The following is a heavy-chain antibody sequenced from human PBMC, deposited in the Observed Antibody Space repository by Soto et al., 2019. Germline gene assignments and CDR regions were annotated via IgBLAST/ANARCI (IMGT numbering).Heavy chain of an antibody. CDR3: AREAANYYDVSGYSRVFDY. D-gene: IGHD3-22*01. CDR1: GGSSGSGGYY. CDR2: IYYSGST. J-gene: IGHJ4*02. V-gene: IGHV4-30-4*01. Sequence: SETLCLTCTVAGGSSGSGGYYWSWIHQPPGKGLEWIGYIYYSGSTYYNPSLKSRVTISVDTSKNQFSLKLNSVTAADTAVYYCAREAANYYDVSGYSRVFDYWGQGTPVTVSS.